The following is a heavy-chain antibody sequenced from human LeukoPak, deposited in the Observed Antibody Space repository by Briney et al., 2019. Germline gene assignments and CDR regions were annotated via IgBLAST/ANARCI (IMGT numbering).Heavy chain of an antibody. CDR3: ARHPYGMDV. Sequence: SETLSLTCAVYGGSFSGYYWSWIRQPPGKGLEWIGEINHSGSTNYNPSLKSRATISVDTSKNQFSLKLSSVTAADTAVYYCARHPYGMDVWGQGTTVTVSS. CDR2: INHSGST. V-gene: IGHV4-34*01. J-gene: IGHJ6*02. CDR1: GGSFSGYY.